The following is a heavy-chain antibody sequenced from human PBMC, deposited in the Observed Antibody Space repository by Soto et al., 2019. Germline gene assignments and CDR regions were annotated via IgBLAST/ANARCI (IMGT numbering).Heavy chain of an antibody. CDR1: GASISRDH. V-gene: IGHV4-59*08. D-gene: IGHD3-16*01. J-gene: IGHJ4*02. Sequence: QVQLQESGPGLVKPSETLSLTCTVSGASISRDHWNWIRQPPGKGLEWIGEYSGTCNYNPPLRSRVTISVDTSTNQFSLKLSPVTAANTAVYYFGAYTAGGGGRVYWGQGTLVTVSS. CDR2: YSGTC. CDR3: GAYTAGGGGRVY.